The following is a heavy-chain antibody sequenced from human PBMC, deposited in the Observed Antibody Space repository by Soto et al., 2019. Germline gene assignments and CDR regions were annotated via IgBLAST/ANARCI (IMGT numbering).Heavy chain of an antibody. V-gene: IGHV4-38-2*01. CDR1: GYSISSGYD. D-gene: IGHD6-6*01. CDR3: ASIAARPDYGMDV. Sequence: KLPETLSLTCAVSGYSISSGYDWGWSRQPPGKGLEWIGSIYHSGSTYYNPSLKSRVTISVDTSKNQFSLKLSSVTAADTAVYYCASIAARPDYGMDVWGQGTTVTVSS. CDR2: IYHSGST. J-gene: IGHJ6*02.